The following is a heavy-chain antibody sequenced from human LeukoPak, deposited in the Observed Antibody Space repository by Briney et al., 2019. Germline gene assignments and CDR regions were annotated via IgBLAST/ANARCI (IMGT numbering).Heavy chain of an antibody. V-gene: IGHV1-69*04. D-gene: IGHD1/OR15-1a*01. CDR1: GGTFSSYA. CDR3: ARHMYNWNNFYHYMDV. Sequence: ASVKVSCKASGGTFSSYAISWVRQAPGQGLEWMGRIIPILGIANYAQKFQGRVTITADKSTSTAYMELSSLRSEDTAVYYCARHMYNWNNFYHYMDVWGKGTTVTVSS. CDR2: IIPILGIA. J-gene: IGHJ6*03.